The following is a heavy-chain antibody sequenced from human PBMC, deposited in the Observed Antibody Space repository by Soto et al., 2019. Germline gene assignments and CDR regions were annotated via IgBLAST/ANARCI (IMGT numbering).Heavy chain of an antibody. Sequence: PSETLSLTCTVSGASFSATDYCWGWVRQPPGKELEWIGSTSYTGSTYYKASLKSRVNISVDQSKNQFSLRLSSVTAADTAVYCCARTIRNFDHVWGTSRNTFDIWGQGTMVTVSS. CDR1: GASFSATDYC. D-gene: IGHD3-16*02. CDR3: ARTIRNFDHVWGTSRNTFDI. CDR2: TSYTGST. J-gene: IGHJ3*02. V-gene: IGHV4-39*01.